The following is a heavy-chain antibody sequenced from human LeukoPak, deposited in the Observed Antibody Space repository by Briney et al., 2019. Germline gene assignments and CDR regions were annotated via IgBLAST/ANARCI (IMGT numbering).Heavy chain of an antibody. CDR2: IKSKTDGGTT. Sequence: GGSLRLSCAASGFTFSNAWMNWVRQAPGKGLEWVGRIKSKTDGGTTDYAAPVKGRFTISRDDSKNTLYLQMNSLKTEDAAVYYCTTLNSLYRDMVRGVMVLWGQGTLVTVSS. V-gene: IGHV3-15*07. J-gene: IGHJ4*02. D-gene: IGHD3-10*01. CDR3: TTLNSLYRDMVRGVMVL. CDR1: GFTFSNAW.